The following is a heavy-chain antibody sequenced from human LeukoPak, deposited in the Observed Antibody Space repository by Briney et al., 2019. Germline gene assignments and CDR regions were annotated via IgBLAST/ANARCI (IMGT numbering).Heavy chain of an antibody. CDR2: MNPNSGNT. V-gene: IGHV1-8*03. CDR3: AADRMVGATPSFDY. D-gene: IGHD1-26*01. CDR1: GYTFTSYD. Sequence: ASVKVSCKASGYTFTSYDINWVRQATGQGLEWMGWMNPNSGNTGYAQKFQERVTITRDTSTSTAYMELSSLRSEDTAVYYCAADRMVGATPSFDYWGQGTLVTVSS. J-gene: IGHJ4*02.